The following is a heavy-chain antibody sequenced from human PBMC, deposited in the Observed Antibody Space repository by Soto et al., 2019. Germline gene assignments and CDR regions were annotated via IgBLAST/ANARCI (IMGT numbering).Heavy chain of an antibody. CDR3: ARMRHSSDYAYFDS. CDR2: IYYGGNT. Sequence: LRETLSLTCTVSSGSISTYFWSWIRQPPGKGLEWIGYIYYGGNTIYDPSLKSRVTISVDTSKNQFSLELNSVTAADTAVYFCARMRHSSDYAYFDSWGQGTLVTVSS. V-gene: IGHV4-59*01. J-gene: IGHJ4*02. CDR1: SGSISTYF. D-gene: IGHD6-19*01.